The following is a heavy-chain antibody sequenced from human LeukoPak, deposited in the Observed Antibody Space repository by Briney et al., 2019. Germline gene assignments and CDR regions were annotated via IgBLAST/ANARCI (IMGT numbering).Heavy chain of an antibody. Sequence: GGSLRLSCAATGFTFSSYSMNWVRQAPGKGLEWVSSISSSSSYIYYADSVKGRFTISRDNAKNSLYLQMNSLRAEDTAVYYCARGRRGSSTSCHDYWGQGTLVTVSS. V-gene: IGHV3-21*01. CDR3: ARGRRGSSTSCHDY. CDR2: ISSSSSYI. D-gene: IGHD2-2*01. CDR1: GFTFSSYS. J-gene: IGHJ4*02.